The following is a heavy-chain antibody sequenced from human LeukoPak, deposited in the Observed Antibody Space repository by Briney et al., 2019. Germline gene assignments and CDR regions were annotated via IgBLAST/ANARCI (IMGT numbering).Heavy chain of an antibody. CDR1: GFTFSSYW. V-gene: IGHV3-48*04. Sequence: GGSLRLSCAASGFTFSSYWMSWVRQAPGKGLEWVSYISSSGSTIYYADSVKGRFTISRDNAKNSLYLQMNSLRAEDTAVYYCARNPQTDYYDSSGYEDYWGQGTLVTVSS. CDR2: ISSSGSTI. D-gene: IGHD3-22*01. J-gene: IGHJ4*02. CDR3: ARNPQTDYYDSSGYEDY.